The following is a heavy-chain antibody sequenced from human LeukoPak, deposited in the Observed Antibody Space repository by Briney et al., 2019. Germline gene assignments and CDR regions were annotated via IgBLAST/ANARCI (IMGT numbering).Heavy chain of an antibody. D-gene: IGHD3-22*01. J-gene: IGHJ6*03. CDR2: TQYDESNK. V-gene: IGHV3-30*02. Sequence: PGGSLRLSCAASGFTFSSYGMHWVRQAPGKGLEWVAFTQYDESNKYCADSVKGRFTISRDNSKNTLYLQMNSLRAEDTAVYFCAKDRAMQGYYDSTGYYGNFYCMDVWGKGTTVTVSS. CDR1: GFTFSSYG. CDR3: AKDRAMQGYYDSTGYYGNFYCMDV.